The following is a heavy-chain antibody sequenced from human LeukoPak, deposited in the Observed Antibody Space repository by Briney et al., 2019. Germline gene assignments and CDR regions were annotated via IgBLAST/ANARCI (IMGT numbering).Heavy chain of an antibody. CDR3: ARDDYGDNSFDY. CDR1: GFTFSSYS. Sequence: GGSLRLSCAASGFTFSSYSMNWVRQAPGKGLEWVSSIISSSSYIYYADSVKGRFTISRDNAKNSLYLQMNSLRAEDTAVYYCARDDYGDNSFDYWGQGTLVTVSS. D-gene: IGHD4-17*01. V-gene: IGHV3-21*01. CDR2: IISSSSYI. J-gene: IGHJ4*02.